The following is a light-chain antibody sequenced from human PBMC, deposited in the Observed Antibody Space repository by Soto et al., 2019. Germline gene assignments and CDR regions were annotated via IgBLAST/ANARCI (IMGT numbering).Light chain of an antibody. Sequence: DIQMTQSPSSLSASVGERVIITCRASQNIGTYLHWYQQKPGKPPKLLISTASSLQSGVPSRFSGSGSVTDFTLTISSLQPEDFATYYCQQSYSTPDTFGQGTKLEIK. CDR2: TAS. CDR3: QQSYSTPDT. CDR1: QNIGTY. V-gene: IGKV1-39*01. J-gene: IGKJ2*01.